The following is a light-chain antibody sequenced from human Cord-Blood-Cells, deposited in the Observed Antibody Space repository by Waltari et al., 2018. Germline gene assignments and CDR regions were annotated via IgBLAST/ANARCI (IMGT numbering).Light chain of an antibody. V-gene: IGLV2-14*01. CDR3: SSYTSSSTLVV. Sequence: HSALTQPASVSGSPGQSITISCTGTSSDVGGYNYVSLYQQHPGKAPKLMIYDVSNRPSGVSNRFSGSKSGNTASLTISGLQAEDEADYYCSSYTSSSTLVVFGGGTKLTVL. CDR2: DVS. CDR1: SSDVGGYNY. J-gene: IGLJ2*01.